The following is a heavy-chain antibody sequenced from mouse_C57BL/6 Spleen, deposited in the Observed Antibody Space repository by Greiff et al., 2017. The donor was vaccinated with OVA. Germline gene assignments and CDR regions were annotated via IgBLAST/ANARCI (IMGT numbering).Heavy chain of an antibody. CDR2: IWTGGGT. CDR3: ARKIGTYWYFDV. V-gene: IGHV2-9-1*01. D-gene: IGHD4-1*01. CDR1: GFSLTSYA. Sequence: VQGVESGPGLVAPSQSLSITCTVSGFSLTSYAISWVRQPPGKGLEWLGEIWTGGGTNYNSALKSRLSISKDNSKSQVFLKMNSLQTDDTARYYCARKIGTYWYFDVWGTGTTVTVSS. J-gene: IGHJ1*03.